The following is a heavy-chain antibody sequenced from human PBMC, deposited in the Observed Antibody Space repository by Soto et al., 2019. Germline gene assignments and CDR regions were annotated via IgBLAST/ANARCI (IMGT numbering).Heavy chain of an antibody. CDR2: IWYDGSNK. CDR1: GFTFSSYC. V-gene: IGHV3-33*01. Sequence: PGGSLRLSCAASGFTFSSYCRHWVRQAPGKGLEWVGVIWYDGSNKYYADSVKGRFTISRDNSKNTLYLQMNSQRAEDTAVYYCTRAGSSSSWHTTDYWGQGTLVTVSS. J-gene: IGHJ4*02. D-gene: IGHD6-13*01. CDR3: TRAGSSSSWHTTDY.